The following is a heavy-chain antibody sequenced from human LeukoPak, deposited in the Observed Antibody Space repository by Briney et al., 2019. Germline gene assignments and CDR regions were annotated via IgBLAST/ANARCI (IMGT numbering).Heavy chain of an antibody. V-gene: IGHV4-4*07. CDR2: IYTSGST. J-gene: IGHJ4*02. CDR1: GGSIGSYY. Sequence: PSETLSLTCTVSGGSIGSYYWSWIRQPAGKGLEWIGRIYTSGSTNYNPSLKSRVTMSVDTSKNQFSLKLSSVTAADTAVYYCARDSVHYYDSSGPDGYFDYWGQGTLVTVSS. D-gene: IGHD3-22*01. CDR3: ARDSVHYYDSSGPDGYFDY.